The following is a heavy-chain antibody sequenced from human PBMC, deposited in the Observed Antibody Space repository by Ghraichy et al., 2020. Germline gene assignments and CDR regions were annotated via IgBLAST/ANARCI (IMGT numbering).Heavy chain of an antibody. CDR1: GYSFINYW. J-gene: IGHJ4*02. CDR3: ARRGLYDSSGFPPTDY. Sequence: GESLNISCKGSGYSFINYWIVWVRQMPGKGLEWMGTIYPGDSDTRYRPSFQGQVTISADKSINTAYLQWNSLKASDTAMYYCARRGLYDSSGFPPTDYWGQGTLVTVSS. CDR2: IYPGDSDT. V-gene: IGHV5-51*01. D-gene: IGHD3-22*01.